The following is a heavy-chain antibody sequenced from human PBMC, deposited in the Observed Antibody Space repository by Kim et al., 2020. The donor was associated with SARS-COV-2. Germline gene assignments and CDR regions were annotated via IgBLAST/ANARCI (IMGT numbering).Heavy chain of an antibody. J-gene: IGHJ4*02. CDR1: GGSFSGYY. Sequence: SETLSLTCAVYGGSFSGYYWSWIRQPPGKGLEWIGEINHSGSTNYNPSLKSRVTISVDTSKNQFSLKLSSVTAADTAVYYCARLYCGGDCYGSFDYWVQGTLVAVSP. CDR3: ARLYCGGDCYGSFDY. V-gene: IGHV4-34*01. CDR2: INHSGST. D-gene: IGHD2-21*01.